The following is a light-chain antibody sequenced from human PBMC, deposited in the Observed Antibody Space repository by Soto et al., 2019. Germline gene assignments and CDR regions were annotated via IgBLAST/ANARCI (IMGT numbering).Light chain of an antibody. CDR3: MRGTCWLRRA. J-gene: IGKJ4*01. V-gene: IGKV2-30*01. Sequence: DVVMTQSPLSLPVTLGQPASISCRSSQSLVYSDGNTYLNWFHQRPGQSPRRLIYKVSNRDSGVPVRFSGSGSGNDFPLRISRVEAEDVGVYYCMRGTCWLRRAFGGGTKVEMK. CDR2: KVS. CDR1: QSLVYSDGNTY.